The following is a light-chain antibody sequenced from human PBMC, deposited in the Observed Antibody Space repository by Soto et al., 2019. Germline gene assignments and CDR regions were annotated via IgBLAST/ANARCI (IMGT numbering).Light chain of an antibody. CDR1: HNVGLS. V-gene: IGKV3-20*01. CDR2: TAI. J-gene: IGKJ4*01. Sequence: EVALTPSPTTLSLSPAEVSTFSCRCSHNVGLSFAWYQQKPGQPPRLLIHTAIFRATGIPDRFSGSGSGTDFTLTISRLEPEDFAVYYCQQYGSSPPPFGGGTKVDIK. CDR3: QQYGSSPPP.